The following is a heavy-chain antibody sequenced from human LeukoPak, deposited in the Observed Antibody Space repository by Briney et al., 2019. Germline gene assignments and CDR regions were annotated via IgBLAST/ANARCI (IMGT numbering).Heavy chain of an antibody. CDR3: ARALYGDYYFYGLDV. CDR1: GFTFSSYA. CDR2: IHWSGTSR. Sequence: PSGGSLRLSCAASGFTFSSYAMSWVRQAPGKGLEWVSGIHWSGTSRGYADSVKGRFTISRDNAKNSLYLDMNSLRAEDTALYHCARALYGDYYFYGLDVWGQGTTVTVSS. J-gene: IGHJ6*02. D-gene: IGHD4-17*01. V-gene: IGHV3-20*01.